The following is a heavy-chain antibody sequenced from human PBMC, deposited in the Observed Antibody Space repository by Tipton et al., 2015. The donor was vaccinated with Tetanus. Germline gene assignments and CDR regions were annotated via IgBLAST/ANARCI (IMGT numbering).Heavy chain of an antibody. CDR2: IYTSGST. D-gene: IGHD1-14*01. CDR3: ARVTRYYYYGMDV. Sequence: TLSLTCTVSGGSISSYYWSWIRQPAGKGLEWIGRIYTSGSTNYNPSLKSRVTMSVDTSKNQFSRKLSSVTAADTAVYYCARVTRYYYYGMDVWGQGTTVTVSS. V-gene: IGHV4-4*07. J-gene: IGHJ6*02. CDR1: GGSISSYY.